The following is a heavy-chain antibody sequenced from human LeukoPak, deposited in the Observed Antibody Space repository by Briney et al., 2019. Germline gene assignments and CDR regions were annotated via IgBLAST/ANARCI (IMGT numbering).Heavy chain of an antibody. D-gene: IGHD1-26*01. Sequence: PGGSLRLSCAASGFTFDDYAMHWVRQAPGKGLEWVSGISWNSGSIGYADSVKGRFTISRDNAKNSLYLQMNSLRAEDTAVYYCATRPPSETYYAVFDYWGQGTLVTVSS. V-gene: IGHV3-9*01. J-gene: IGHJ4*02. CDR2: ISWNSGSI. CDR1: GFTFDDYA. CDR3: ATRPPSETYYAVFDY.